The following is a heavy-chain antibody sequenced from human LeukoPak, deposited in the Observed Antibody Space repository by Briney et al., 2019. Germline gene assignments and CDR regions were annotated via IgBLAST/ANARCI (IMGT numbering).Heavy chain of an antibody. J-gene: IGHJ4*02. CDR3: ARDLFDYSSLGRYFDY. CDR2: IYHSGST. D-gene: IGHD4-11*01. V-gene: IGHV4-39*07. Sequence: PSETLSLTCTVSGGSISSSSYYWGWIRQPPGKGLEWIGHIYHSGSTYYNPSLKSRVTISVDRSKNHFSLKLSSVTAADTAVYYCARDLFDYSSLGRYFDYWGQGALVTVSS. CDR1: GGSISSSSYY.